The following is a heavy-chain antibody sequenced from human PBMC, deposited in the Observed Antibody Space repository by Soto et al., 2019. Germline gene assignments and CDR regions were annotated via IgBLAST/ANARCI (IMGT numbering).Heavy chain of an antibody. CDR1: GYSIRRGFN. CDR3: ARSSLRGVFDP. J-gene: IGHJ5*02. Sequence: SETRSLTCGVSGYSIRRGFNWDWIRQPPGKGLEWIGRIYQSGTTSYNPSLKSRVTISVDTSKNQFYLKVNSVTAADTAVYYCARSSLRGVFDPWGQGTLVTVS. D-gene: IGHD3-10*01. V-gene: IGHV4-38-2*01. CDR2: IYQSGTT.